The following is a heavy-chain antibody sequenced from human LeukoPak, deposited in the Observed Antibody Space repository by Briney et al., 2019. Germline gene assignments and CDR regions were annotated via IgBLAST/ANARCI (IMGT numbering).Heavy chain of an antibody. CDR2: IKQDGSEK. CDR1: GFTFSSYW. CDR3: AREYYDFWSGPDN. V-gene: IGHV3-7*01. J-gene: IGHJ4*02. Sequence: GGSLRLSCAASGFTFSSYWMSWVRQAPGKGLEWVANIKQDGSEKYYVDSVKGRFTIPRDNAKNSLYLQMNSLRAEDTAVYYCAREYYDFWSGPDNWGQGTLVTVSS. D-gene: IGHD3-3*01.